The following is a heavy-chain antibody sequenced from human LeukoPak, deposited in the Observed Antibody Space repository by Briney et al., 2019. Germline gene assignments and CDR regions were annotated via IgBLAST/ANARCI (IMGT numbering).Heavy chain of an antibody. V-gene: IGHV1-2*02. CDR1: GYTFTGYY. D-gene: IGHD7-27*01. CDR3: ARDWAPGEGRAFDI. J-gene: IGHJ3*02. CDR2: INPNSGGT. Sequence: ASVKVSCKASGYTFTGYYMHWVRQAPGQGLEWMGWINPNSGGTNYAQKLQGRVTMTTDTSTSTAYMELRSLRSDDTAVYYCARDWAPGEGRAFDIWGQGTVVTVSS.